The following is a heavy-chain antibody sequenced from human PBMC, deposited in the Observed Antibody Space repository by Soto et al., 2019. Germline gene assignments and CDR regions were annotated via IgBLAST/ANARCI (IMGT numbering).Heavy chain of an antibody. CDR1: GFTFGSYA. J-gene: IGHJ5*02. CDR3: ASRQQGNWFDP. CDR2: INWNGGST. V-gene: IGHV3-20*04. Sequence: PGGSLRLSCAASGFTFGSYAMSWVRQAPGKGLEWVSGINWNGGSTGYADSVKGRFTISRDNAKNSLYLQMNSLRAEDTALYYCASRQQGNWFDPWGQGTLVTVSS.